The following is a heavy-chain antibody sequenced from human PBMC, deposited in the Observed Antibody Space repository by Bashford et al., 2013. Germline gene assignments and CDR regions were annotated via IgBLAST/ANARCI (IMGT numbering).Heavy chain of an antibody. CDR1: EAPSAAML. CDR3: ARWGYYDSSGYSQGGNDAFDI. Sequence: SVKVSCKASEAPSAAMLSAGCDRPLDKGLSGWRIIPXFGTANYAQKFQGRVTITADESTSTAYMELSSLRSEDTAVYYCARWGYYDSSGYSQGGNDAFDIWGQGTMVTVSS. J-gene: IGHJ3*02. D-gene: IGHD3-22*01. V-gene: IGHV1-69*13. CDR2: IIPXFGTA.